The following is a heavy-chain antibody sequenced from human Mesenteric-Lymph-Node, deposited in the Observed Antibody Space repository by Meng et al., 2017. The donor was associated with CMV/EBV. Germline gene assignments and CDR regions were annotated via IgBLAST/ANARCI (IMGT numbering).Heavy chain of an antibody. V-gene: IGHV4-59*01. Sequence: SETLSLTCTVSGDSIRSSYWSWIRQAPQRGVEWIGSIFYTGSTKYNPSLKSQVTISVDTPRNQFSLSLTSVTAADTAIYYCARAPYSSGSFYQGPPRYFDLWGRGALVTVSS. D-gene: IGHD3-10*01. CDR2: IFYTGST. CDR1: GDSIRSSY. CDR3: ARAPYSSGSFYQGPPRYFDL. J-gene: IGHJ2*01.